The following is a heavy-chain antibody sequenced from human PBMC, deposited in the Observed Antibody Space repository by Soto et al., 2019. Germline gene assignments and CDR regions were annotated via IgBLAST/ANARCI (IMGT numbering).Heavy chain of an antibody. J-gene: IGHJ6*02. CDR2: TVPITLST. D-gene: IGHD1-20*01. V-gene: IGHV1-69*13. Sequence: GASVKVSCKASGGTLSSYAISWVRQAPGQGLDWVGGTVPITLSTHYAQKFQGRVIITADEATNTVYMDLSSPRSEDTAVYYCARDRSGITGKTRNIYAMDVWGQGTTVTVSS. CDR3: ARDRSGITGKTRNIYAMDV. CDR1: GGTLSSYA.